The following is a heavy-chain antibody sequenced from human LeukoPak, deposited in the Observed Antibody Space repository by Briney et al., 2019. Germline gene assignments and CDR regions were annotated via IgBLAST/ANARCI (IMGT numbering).Heavy chain of an antibody. D-gene: IGHD2-2*01. J-gene: IGHJ4*02. CDR2: IYNSGST. CDR1: GGSISSYY. Sequence: SETLSLTCTVSGGSISSYYWSWIRQPPGKGLEWIGYIYNSGSTNYNPSLKSRVTISVDTSKNQFSLKLSSVTAADTAAYYCARQPVVPAASYYFDYWGQGTLVTVSS. V-gene: IGHV4-59*08. CDR3: ARQPVVPAASYYFDY.